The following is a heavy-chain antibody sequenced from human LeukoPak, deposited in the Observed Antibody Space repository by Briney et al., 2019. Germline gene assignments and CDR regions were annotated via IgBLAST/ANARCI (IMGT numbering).Heavy chain of an antibody. Sequence: HAGGSLRLSCAASGFTFSSNGMHWVRQAPGKGLEWVAVIWYDGSNKYYADSVKGRFTISRDNSKNTLYLQMNSLRAEDTAVYYCARERSSDYYYYGMDVWGQGTTVTVSS. J-gene: IGHJ6*02. CDR1: GFTFSSNG. D-gene: IGHD6-6*01. CDR3: ARERSSDYYYYGMDV. CDR2: IWYDGSNK. V-gene: IGHV3-33*01.